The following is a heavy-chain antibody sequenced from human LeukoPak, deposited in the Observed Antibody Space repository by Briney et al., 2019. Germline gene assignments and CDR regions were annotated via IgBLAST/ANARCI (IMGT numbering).Heavy chain of an antibody. CDR1: GFTFSSYR. CDR3: ARGPSGGNGFSY. Sequence: GGSLRLSCAASGFTFSSYRMNWVRQAPGKGLEWVANIKQDGSERYYVDSVKGRFTISRDNAKNSLYLQMNSLRAVDTAVYYCARGPSGGNGFSYWGLGTLVTVSS. J-gene: IGHJ4*02. V-gene: IGHV3-7*04. CDR2: IKQDGSER. D-gene: IGHD2-15*01.